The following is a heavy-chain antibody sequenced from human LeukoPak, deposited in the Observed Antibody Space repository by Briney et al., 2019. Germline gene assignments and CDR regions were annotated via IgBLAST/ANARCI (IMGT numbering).Heavy chain of an antibody. D-gene: IGHD3-10*01. J-gene: IGHJ4*02. Sequence: SETLSLTCTVSGGSISSSSYYWGWIRQPPGKGLEWIGSIYYSGSTYYNPSLKSRVTISVDTSKNQFSLKLSSVTAADTAVYYCARGIYYLIEYWGQGTLVTVSS. CDR1: GGSISSSSYY. CDR2: IYYSGST. V-gene: IGHV4-39*01. CDR3: ARGIYYLIEY.